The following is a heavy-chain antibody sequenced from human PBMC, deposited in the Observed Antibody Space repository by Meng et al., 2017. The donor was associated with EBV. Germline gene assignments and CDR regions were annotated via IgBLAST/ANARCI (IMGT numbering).Heavy chain of an antibody. CDR3: ASESGRGYTPDY. CDR1: GGPFRYYA. J-gene: IGHJ4*02. Sequence: QVQLVQPAAGVKKPGASVKVSCKTSGGPFRYYAISWVRQAPGQGLEWLGGFLPRLGAPSYAQKFHGRVKITADESTSTHYMDLSSLRSEDTAIYYCASESGRGYTPDYWGQGTLVTVSS. CDR2: FLPRLGAP. D-gene: IGHD3-10*01. V-gene: IGHV1-69*01.